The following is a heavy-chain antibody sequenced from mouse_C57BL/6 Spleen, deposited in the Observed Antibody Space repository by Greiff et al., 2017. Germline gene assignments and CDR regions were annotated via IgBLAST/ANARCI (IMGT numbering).Heavy chain of an antibody. Sequence: VQGVESGPGLVAPSQSLSITCTVSGFSLTSYGVHWVRQPPGKGLEWLVVIWSDGSTTYNSALKSRLSISKDNSKSQVFLKMNSLQTDDTAMYYCARHSLGSSYEYFDVWGTGTTVTVSS. CDR1: GFSLTSYG. J-gene: IGHJ1*03. CDR3: ARHSLGSSYEYFDV. D-gene: IGHD1-1*01. CDR2: IWSDGST. V-gene: IGHV2-6-1*01.